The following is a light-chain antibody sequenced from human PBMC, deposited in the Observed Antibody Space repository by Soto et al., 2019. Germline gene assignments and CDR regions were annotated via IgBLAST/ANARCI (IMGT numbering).Light chain of an antibody. CDR3: MIWPSNAVV. Sequence: QPVLTQPPSSSASPGESARLTCTLPSDINVGSYNIYWYQQKPGSPPRYLLYYYSDSDKGQGSGVPSRFSGSKDASANTGILLISELQSEDEADYSCMIWPSNAVVFGGGTKLTVL. CDR1: SDINVGSYN. J-gene: IGLJ2*01. CDR2: YYSDSDK. V-gene: IGLV5-37*01.